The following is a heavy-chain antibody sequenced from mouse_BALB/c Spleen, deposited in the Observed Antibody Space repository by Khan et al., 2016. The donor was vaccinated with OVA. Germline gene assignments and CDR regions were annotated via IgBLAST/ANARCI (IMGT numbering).Heavy chain of an antibody. Sequence: QVQLKESGPGLVQPSQSLSITCTVSGFSLTNYGVHWVRQSPGKGLEWLGVIWSGGSTDYNAAFISRLSISKDNSKSQVFFKMNSLQPNDSTIYYRARNYDYDEGLAYWGQGTLVTVSA. CDR1: GFSLTNYG. D-gene: IGHD2-4*01. J-gene: IGHJ3*01. CDR3: ARNYDYDEGLAY. V-gene: IGHV2-2*02. CDR2: IWSGGST.